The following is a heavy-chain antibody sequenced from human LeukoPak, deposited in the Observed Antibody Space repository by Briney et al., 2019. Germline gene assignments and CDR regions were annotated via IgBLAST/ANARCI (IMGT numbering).Heavy chain of an antibody. Sequence: GGSLRLSCAASGFTFSDFEMHWVRQAPGRGLEWVSYINSRGTTIYYAGSVRGRFTISRDNAKKSVYLQMNSLRAEDTAVYYCGRVAPGYFDYWGQGTLVTVSS. CDR1: GFTFSDFE. J-gene: IGHJ4*02. V-gene: IGHV3-48*03. CDR2: INSRGTTI. CDR3: GRVAPGYFDY.